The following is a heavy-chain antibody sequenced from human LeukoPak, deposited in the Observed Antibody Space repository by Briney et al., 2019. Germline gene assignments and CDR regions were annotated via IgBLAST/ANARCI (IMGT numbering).Heavy chain of an antibody. V-gene: IGHV3-9*03. D-gene: IGHD3-3*01. CDR3: AKDGTIFGVVTYYFDY. CDR2: ISWNSGSI. J-gene: IGHJ4*02. CDR1: GFTFDDYA. Sequence: GGSLRLSCAASGFTFDDYAMHWVRQAPGKGLEWVSGISWNSGSIGYADSVKGRFTISRDNAKNSLYLQMNSLRAEDMALYYCAKDGTIFGVVTYYFDYWGQGTLATVSS.